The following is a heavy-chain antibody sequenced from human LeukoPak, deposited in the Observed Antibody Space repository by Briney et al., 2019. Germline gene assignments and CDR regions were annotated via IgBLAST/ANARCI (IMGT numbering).Heavy chain of an antibody. CDR2: ISSSSSYI. Sequence: GGSLRLSCAASGFTFSSYSMNWVRQAPGKGLEWVSSISSSSSYIYYADSVKGRFTISRDNAKNSLYLQMNSLRAEDTAVYYCARDRTVAGTTYFQHWGQGTLVTVSS. CDR1: GFTFSSYS. V-gene: IGHV3-21*01. CDR3: ARDRTVAGTTYFQH. J-gene: IGHJ1*01. D-gene: IGHD6-19*01.